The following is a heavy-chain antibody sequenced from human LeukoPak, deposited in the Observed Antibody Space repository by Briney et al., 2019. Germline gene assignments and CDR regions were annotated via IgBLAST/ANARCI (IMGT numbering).Heavy chain of an antibody. J-gene: IGHJ4*02. Sequence: GGSLRLSCAASGFTFSDYYMSWIRQAPGKGLEWVSYISSSGSTIYYADSVKGRFTISRDNAKNSLYLQMNSLRAEDTAVYYCARDVKPGGNLVIFDYWGQGTLVTVSS. CDR3: ARDVKPGGNLVIFDY. D-gene: IGHD4-23*01. CDR1: GFTFSDYY. CDR2: ISSSGSTI. V-gene: IGHV3-11*01.